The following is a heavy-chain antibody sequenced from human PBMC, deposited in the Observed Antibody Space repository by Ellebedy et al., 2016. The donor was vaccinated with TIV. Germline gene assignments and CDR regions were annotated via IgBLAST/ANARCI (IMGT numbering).Heavy chain of an antibody. CDR1: GFTFSIYW. CDR2: TDHDGRVK. D-gene: IGHD3-9*01. J-gene: IGHJ5*02. V-gene: IGHV3-7*03. CDR3: ARDDWGPAGP. Sequence: GESLKISCVTSGFTFSIYWMSWVRQAPGKGLEWVANTDHDGRVKFYVDSVEGRFTISSDNAKNSLYLQMNSLRAEDTAVYYCARDDWGPAGPWGQGTLVTVSS.